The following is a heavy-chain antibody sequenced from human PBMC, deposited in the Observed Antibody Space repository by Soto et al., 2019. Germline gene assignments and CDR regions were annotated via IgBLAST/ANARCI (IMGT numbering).Heavy chain of an antibody. CDR3: ASFVRSCSGGSCSTGHFDY. CDR1: GGSISSYY. V-gene: IGHV4-59*01. Sequence: SETLSLTCTVSGGSISSYYWSWIRQPPGKGLEWIGYIYYSGSTNYNPSLKSRVTISVDTSKNQFSLKLSSVTAADTAVYYCASFVRSCSGGSCSTGHFDYWGQGTLVTVSS. CDR2: IYYSGST. D-gene: IGHD2-15*01. J-gene: IGHJ4*02.